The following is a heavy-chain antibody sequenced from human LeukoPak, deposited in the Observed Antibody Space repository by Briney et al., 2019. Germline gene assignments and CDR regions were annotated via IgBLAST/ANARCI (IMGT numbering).Heavy chain of an antibody. CDR1: GFTFSSYS. J-gene: IGHJ6*03. V-gene: IGHV3-21*01. Sequence: GGSLRLSCAASGFTFSSYSMNWVRQAPGKGLEWVPSISSSSSYIYYADSVKGRFTISRDNAKNSLYLQMNSLRAEDTAVYYCARDPNYYDSSGLRPDYYYYMDVWGKGTTVTVSS. D-gene: IGHD3-22*01. CDR3: ARDPNYYDSSGLRPDYYYYMDV. CDR2: ISSSSSYI.